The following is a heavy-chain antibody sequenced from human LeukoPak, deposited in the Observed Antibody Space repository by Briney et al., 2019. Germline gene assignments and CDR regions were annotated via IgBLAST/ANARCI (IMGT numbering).Heavy chain of an antibody. V-gene: IGHV1-46*01. D-gene: IGHD3-16*02. J-gene: IGHJ4*02. Sequence: ASVKVSCKASGYTFTSYYMHWVRQAPGQGLEWMGIINPSGGSTSYAQKFQGRVTMTRDMSTSTVYMELSSLRSEDTAVYYCARAQRVTFGGVIVRLPFDYWGQGTLVTVSS. CDR2: INPSGGST. CDR3: ARAQRVTFGGVIVRLPFDY. CDR1: GYTFTSYY.